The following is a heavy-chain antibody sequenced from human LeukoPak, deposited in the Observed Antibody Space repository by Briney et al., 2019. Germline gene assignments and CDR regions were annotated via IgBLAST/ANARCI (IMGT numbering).Heavy chain of an antibody. Sequence: GGSLRLSCAASGFAFNTYAMNWVRQAPGKGLEWVSAINTGGGSTYYAASVKGRFTISRDNSKNTLYLQMDSLRAQDTAVYYCVPRHPPPPQSFDYWGQGTLVIVSS. CDR1: GFAFNTYA. CDR3: VPRHPPPPQSFDY. CDR2: INTGGGST. V-gene: IGHV3-23*01. J-gene: IGHJ4*02.